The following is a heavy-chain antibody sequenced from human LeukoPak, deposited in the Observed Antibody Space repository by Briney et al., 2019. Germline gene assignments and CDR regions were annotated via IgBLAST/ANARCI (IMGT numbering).Heavy chain of an antibody. Sequence: GKSLKISCKGSGYSFASFWIGWVRQMPVKGLEWMGIIYPGDSDTRYSPSFQGQVTISADKSISTAYLQWSSLKASDTATYYCARRSFGEDHYDLDYWGQGTLVTVSS. J-gene: IGHJ4*02. V-gene: IGHV5-51*01. CDR2: IYPGDSDT. CDR1: GYSFASFW. CDR3: ARRSFGEDHYDLDY. D-gene: IGHD3-3*01.